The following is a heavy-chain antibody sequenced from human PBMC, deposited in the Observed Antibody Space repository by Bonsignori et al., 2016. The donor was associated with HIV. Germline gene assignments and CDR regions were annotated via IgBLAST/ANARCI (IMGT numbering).Heavy chain of an antibody. CDR3: ARTPNSGVSRYFHH. V-gene: IGHV4-59*01. D-gene: IGHD1-26*01. J-gene: IGHJ1*01. CDR2: IYYSGST. Sequence: WIRQPPGKGLEWIGYIYYSGSTNYNPSLKSRVTISVDTSKNQFSLKLTSVTAADTAVYYCARTPNSGVSRYFHHWGQGTLVTVSS.